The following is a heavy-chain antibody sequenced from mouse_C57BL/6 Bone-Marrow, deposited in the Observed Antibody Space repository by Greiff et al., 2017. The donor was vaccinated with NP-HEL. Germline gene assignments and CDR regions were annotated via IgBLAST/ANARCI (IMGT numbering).Heavy chain of an antibody. CDR1: GFSLTSYG. D-gene: IGHD1-1*01. Sequence: QVQLKESGPGLVAPSQSLSITCTVSGFSLTSYGVHWVRQPPGKGLEWLVVIWSDGSTTYNSALKSRLSISKDNSKSQVFLKMNSLQTDDTAMYYCARHCSRETYAMDYWGQGTSVTVSS. CDR2: IWSDGST. V-gene: IGHV2-6-1*01. J-gene: IGHJ4*01. CDR3: ARHCSRETYAMDY.